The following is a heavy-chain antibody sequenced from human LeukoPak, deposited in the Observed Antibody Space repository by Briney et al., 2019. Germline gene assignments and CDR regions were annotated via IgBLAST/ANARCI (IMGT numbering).Heavy chain of an antibody. D-gene: IGHD3-16*02. CDR1: GFTFDGYA. CDR2: ISWNSGSI. V-gene: IGHV3-9*01. Sequence: PGGSLRLSCAASGFTFDGYAMPWVRQAPGKGLGWVSGISWNSGSIGYADSVKGRFTISRDNAKKSLYLQMNSLRAEDTALYYCAGGVIVTSFDYWGQGTLVTVSS. CDR3: AGGVIVTSFDY. J-gene: IGHJ4*02.